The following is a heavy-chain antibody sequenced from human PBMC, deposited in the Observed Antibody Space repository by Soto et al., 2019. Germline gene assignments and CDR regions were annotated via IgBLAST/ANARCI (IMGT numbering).Heavy chain of an antibody. D-gene: IGHD2-2*02. Sequence: ASVKVSCKASGYTFTGYYMHWVRQAPGQGLEWMGWINPNSGGTNYAQKFQGRVTMTRDTSISTAYMELSRLRSDDTAVYYCAITHPPNCSSTSCYTSYYYYGMDVWGQGTTVTVSS. J-gene: IGHJ6*02. CDR1: GYTFTGYY. CDR2: INPNSGGT. V-gene: IGHV1-2*02. CDR3: AITHPPNCSSTSCYTSYYYYGMDV.